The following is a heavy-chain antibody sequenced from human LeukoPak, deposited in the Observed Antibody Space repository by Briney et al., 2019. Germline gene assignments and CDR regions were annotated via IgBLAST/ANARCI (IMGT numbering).Heavy chain of an antibody. CDR3: ARGGLGSSSSHYYYYMDV. CDR2: TYHSGST. D-gene: IGHD6-13*01. V-gene: IGHV4-59*12. Sequence: PSETLSLTCTVSGGSISSYYWSWIRQPPGKGPEWIGYTYHSGSTYYNPSLKSRITISVDKSKNQFSLKVTSVTAADTAVYYCARGGLGSSSSHYYYYMDVWGKGTTVTVSS. CDR1: GGSISSYY. J-gene: IGHJ6*03.